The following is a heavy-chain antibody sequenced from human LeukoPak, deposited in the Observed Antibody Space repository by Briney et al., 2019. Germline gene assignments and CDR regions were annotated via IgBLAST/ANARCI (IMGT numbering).Heavy chain of an antibody. V-gene: IGHV4-38-2*01. CDR1: GYPFTSGFY. CDR3: ARHGNHRFNRLDP. J-gene: IGHJ5*02. D-gene: IGHD1-14*01. Sequence: SETLSLTCAVSGYPFTSGFYWSWIRQTPGGGLEGIGTIHHTGFTMYSPSLKSRVTISVDTSKNHFSLNVTFVTAADTAVYYCARHGNHRFNRLDPWGQGTLVTVSS. CDR2: IHHTGFT.